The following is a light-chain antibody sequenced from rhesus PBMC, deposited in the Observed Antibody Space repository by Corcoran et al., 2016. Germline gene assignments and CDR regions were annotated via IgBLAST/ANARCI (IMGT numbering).Light chain of an antibody. J-gene: IGKJ1*01. V-gene: IGKV1-32*02. CDR3: QQGNRNPRA. Sequence: DIQMSQSPSSLSASVGDRVTITCRASQGISSYLNWYQQKPGKAPKLLIYYANSLASGVPSRFSGSGSGTAFTLTTSSLQPEDVATYYCQQGNRNPRAFGQGAKVEIK. CDR2: YAN. CDR1: QGISSY.